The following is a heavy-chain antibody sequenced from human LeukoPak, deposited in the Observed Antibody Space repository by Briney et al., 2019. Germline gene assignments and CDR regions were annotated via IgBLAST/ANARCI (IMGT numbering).Heavy chain of an antibody. D-gene: IGHD7-27*01. CDR1: GFTSSSYG. Sequence: GGSLRLSCAASGFTSSSYGMHWVRQAPGKGLEWVAFIRYDGSNKYYADSVKGRFTISRDNSKNTLYLQMNSLRAEDTAVYYCANGLSGDLGPLGYWGQGTLVTVSS. V-gene: IGHV3-30*02. CDR2: IRYDGSNK. J-gene: IGHJ4*02. CDR3: ANGLSGDLGPLGY.